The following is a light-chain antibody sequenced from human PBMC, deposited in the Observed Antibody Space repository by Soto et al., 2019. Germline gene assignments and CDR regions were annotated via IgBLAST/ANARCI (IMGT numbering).Light chain of an antibody. CDR2: KAS. CDR1: QTISSW. V-gene: IGKV1-5*03. CDR3: QHYNSYSEA. J-gene: IGKJ1*01. Sequence: DIQMTQSTSTLSGSVGDRVTITCRASQTISSWLAWYQQKPGKAPKLLIYKASTLKSGVPSRFSGSGSGTEFTLTIIILQPDDFATYYCQHYNSYSEAFGQGTIVDIK.